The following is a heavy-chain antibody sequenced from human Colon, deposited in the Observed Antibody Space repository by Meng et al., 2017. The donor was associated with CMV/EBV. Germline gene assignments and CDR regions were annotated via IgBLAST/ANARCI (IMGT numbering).Heavy chain of an antibody. J-gene: IGHJ4*02. CDR2: IWYDETEK. CDR1: GFSFRTSH. D-gene: IGHD1-1*01. Sequence: GESLKISCAASGFSFRTSHMHWVRQAPGKGLEWVAYIWYDETEKSSADSVRGRFTVSRDHSRNTLYLQMSRLRTEDTAIYYCATDGGLWNLDHWGQGTLVTISS. CDR3: ATDGGLWNLDH. V-gene: IGHV3-30*02.